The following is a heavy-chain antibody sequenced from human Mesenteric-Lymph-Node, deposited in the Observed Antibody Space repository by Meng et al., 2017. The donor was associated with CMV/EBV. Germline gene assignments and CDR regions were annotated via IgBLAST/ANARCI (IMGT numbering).Heavy chain of an antibody. CDR3: ARSYDSIGSYYGASDY. J-gene: IGHJ4*02. CDR2: IRYDGSNK. CDR1: GFTFTTYG. D-gene: IGHD3-22*01. Sequence: GESLKISCAASGFTFTTYGMHWVRQAPGKGLEWVTFIRYDGSNKYYADSVKARFTISRDNSRNTLYLQMNSLRTEDTAVYYCARSYDSIGSYYGASDYWGQGTLVTVSS. V-gene: IGHV3-30*02.